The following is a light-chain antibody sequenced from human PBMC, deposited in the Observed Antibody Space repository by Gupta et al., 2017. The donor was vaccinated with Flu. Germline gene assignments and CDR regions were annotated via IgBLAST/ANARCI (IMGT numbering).Light chain of an antibody. Sequence: TXPXSVAXSXXXTASITCSGDKLGDKSVSWYQQKPGQSPVLVLYQNDNRPSGIPERFSGSTSGNTGTLTITGTQAMDEADYYCQAWDSGTVFGGGTKLTVL. CDR2: QND. J-gene: IGLJ3*02. V-gene: IGLV3-1*01. CDR1: KLGDKS. CDR3: QAWDSGTV.